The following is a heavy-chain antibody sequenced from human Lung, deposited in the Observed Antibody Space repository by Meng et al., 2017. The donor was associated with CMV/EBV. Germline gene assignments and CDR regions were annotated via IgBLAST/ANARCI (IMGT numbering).Heavy chain of an antibody. V-gene: IGHV4-39*07. CDR3: AREEYYYGSGRDY. Sequence: SETLSLTCTVSGGSISSSSYYWGWIRQPPGKGLEWIGSIYYSGSTYYNPSLKSRVTISVDTSKNQFSLKLSSVTAADTAVYYCAREEYYYGSGRDYWGQGTLVTVPS. D-gene: IGHD3-10*01. CDR2: IYYSGST. J-gene: IGHJ4*02. CDR1: GGSISSSSYY.